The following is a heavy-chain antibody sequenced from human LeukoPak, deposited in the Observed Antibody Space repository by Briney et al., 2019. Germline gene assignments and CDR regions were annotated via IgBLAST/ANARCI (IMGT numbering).Heavy chain of an antibody. Sequence: GGSLRLSCAASGFTFSSYGMHWVRQAPSKGLEWVAVISYDGSSKYYADSVKGRFTISRDNSKNTLYLQMNSLRAEDTAVYYCAKDHSGSGYFDYWGQGTLVTVSS. V-gene: IGHV3-30*18. CDR2: ISYDGSSK. CDR3: AKDHSGSGYFDY. D-gene: IGHD3-10*01. CDR1: GFTFSSYG. J-gene: IGHJ4*02.